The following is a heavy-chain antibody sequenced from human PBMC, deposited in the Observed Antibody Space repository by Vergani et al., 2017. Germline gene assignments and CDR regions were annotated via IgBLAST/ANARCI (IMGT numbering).Heavy chain of an antibody. CDR1: GGSLSSGGYY. D-gene: IGHD1-26*01. CDR2: IYYSGST. Sequence: QVQLQESGPGLVKPSQTLSLTCTVSGGSLSSGGYYWSWIRQHPGKGLEWIGYIYYSGSTYYNPSLKSRVTISVDTSKNQFSLKLSSVTAADTAVYYCARDRGARVGVTGRYNWFDPWGQGTLVTVSS. J-gene: IGHJ5*02. CDR3: ARDRGARVGVTGRYNWFDP. V-gene: IGHV4-31*03.